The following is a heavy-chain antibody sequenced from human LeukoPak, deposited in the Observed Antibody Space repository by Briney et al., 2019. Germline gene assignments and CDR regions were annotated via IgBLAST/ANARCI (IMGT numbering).Heavy chain of an antibody. CDR1: GGSISSYY. Sequence: ETLSLTCTVSGGSISSYYWSWIRQPPGKGLEWIGYIYYSGSHNNIFASTSRVTVSVDTSKNHFSLRLSSVTAADTAVYYCAGYKRIPLDYWGQGTLVTVSS. D-gene: IGHD5-24*01. CDR3: AGYKRIPLDY. CDR2: IYYSGSH. V-gene: IGHV4-59*01. J-gene: IGHJ4*02.